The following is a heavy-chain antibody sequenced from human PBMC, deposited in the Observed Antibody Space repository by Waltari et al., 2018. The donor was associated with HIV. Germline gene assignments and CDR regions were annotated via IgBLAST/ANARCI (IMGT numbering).Heavy chain of an antibody. V-gene: IGHV1-8*01. CDR2: MNPNSRNT. CDR1: GYIFNNYD. CDR3: ARAVNAVGAPHWFAP. J-gene: IGHJ5*02. Sequence: QVQLVQSGAEVKQPGASVKVSCKASGYIFNNYDINWLRQATGQGLEGMGWMNPNSRNTGYAQKFQGRVTMTRDTSITTAYMELSSLKSEDTAVYYCARAVNAVGAPHWFAPWGQGTLVTVSS. D-gene: IGHD1-26*01.